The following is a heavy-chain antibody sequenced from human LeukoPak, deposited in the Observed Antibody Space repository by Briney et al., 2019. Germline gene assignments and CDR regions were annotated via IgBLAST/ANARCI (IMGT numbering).Heavy chain of an antibody. CDR3: ARDWVAGAPFDAFDI. Sequence: PGGSLRLSCAASGFTLSSYWMSWVRQAPGKGLEWVANIKEDGSEKYYVDSVKGRFTISRDNAKNSLYLHMNSLTAEDTAMYYCARDWVAGAPFDAFDIWGQGTMVSVSS. V-gene: IGHV3-7*03. D-gene: IGHD1-26*01. CDR1: GFTLSSYW. CDR2: IKEDGSEK. J-gene: IGHJ3*02.